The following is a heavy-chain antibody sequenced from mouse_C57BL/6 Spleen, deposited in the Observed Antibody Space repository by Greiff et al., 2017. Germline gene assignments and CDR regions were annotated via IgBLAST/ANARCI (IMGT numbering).Heavy chain of an antibody. V-gene: IGHV1-52*01. Sequence: QVQLQQPGAELVRPGSSVKLSCKASGYTFTSYWMHWVKQRPIQGLEWIGNIDPSDSETHYNQKFKDKATLTVDKSSSTAYMQLSSLTSEDSAVYYCARPYGTLYYYAMDYWGQGTSGTVSS. CDR3: ARPYGTLYYYAMDY. J-gene: IGHJ4*01. D-gene: IGHD1-1*01. CDR1: GYTFTSYW. CDR2: IDPSDSET.